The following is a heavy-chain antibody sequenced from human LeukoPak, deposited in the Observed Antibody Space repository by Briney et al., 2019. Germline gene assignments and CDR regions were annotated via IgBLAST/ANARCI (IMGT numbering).Heavy chain of an antibody. D-gene: IGHD2-2*01. CDR1: GYSFTNYW. CDR3: ARGGPSYALDY. J-gene: IGHJ4*02. Sequence: GESLKISCKGSGYSFTNYWIGWVRQMPGKGLEWMGIIYAGDSDTRYSPSFQGQVTISVDKSISTAYLQWSSLKASDTAIYYYARGGPSYALDYWGQGTLVTVSS. V-gene: IGHV5-51*01. CDR2: IYAGDSDT.